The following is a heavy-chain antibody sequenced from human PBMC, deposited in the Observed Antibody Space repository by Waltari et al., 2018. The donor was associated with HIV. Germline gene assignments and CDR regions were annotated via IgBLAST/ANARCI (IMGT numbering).Heavy chain of an antibody. V-gene: IGHV4-59*01. J-gene: IGHJ4*01. D-gene: IGHD3-22*01. Sequence: QVQLQESGPGLVKPSETLSLTCSVSGGSISSYYWSWIRQPPGKGLEWIGYIYYSGSTNYNPSLKSRVTISVDTSKNQFSLKLSSVTAADTAVYYCARGGSSGYYYGWGHGTLVTVSS. CDR1: GGSISSYY. CDR3: ARGGSSGYYYG. CDR2: IYYSGST.